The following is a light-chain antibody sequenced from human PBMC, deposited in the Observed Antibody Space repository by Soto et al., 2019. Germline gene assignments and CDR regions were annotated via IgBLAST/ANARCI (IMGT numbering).Light chain of an antibody. CDR1: STNGGAYKY. CDR2: EVT. Sequence: SALTQPPSASGSPGQSVNISCTGTSTNGGAYKYVSWYPQRPRKAPKLMIFEVTRRPSGVPNRFSGSKSGNTASLPVSGVQPDDEADYYCSSYAGSNSFVFGSGTKVTVL. J-gene: IGLJ1*01. CDR3: SSYAGSNSFV. V-gene: IGLV2-8*01.